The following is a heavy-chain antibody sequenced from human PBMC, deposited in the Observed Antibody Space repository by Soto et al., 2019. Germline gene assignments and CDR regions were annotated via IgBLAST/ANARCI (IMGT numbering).Heavy chain of an antibody. V-gene: IGHV1-3*01. CDR3: ARRPLLESHFDY. J-gene: IGHJ4*02. CDR2: VNAASGNT. CDR1: GFSLNTYV. Sequence: QVHLVQSGAEARKPGASVNVSCMASGFSLNTYVVHWVRQAPGQGLEWMGWVNAASGNTQTSQKFQGRLTLTRDKSANTAYMELSNLRTEDTGVYFCARRPLLESHFDYWGQGTLVAVSS.